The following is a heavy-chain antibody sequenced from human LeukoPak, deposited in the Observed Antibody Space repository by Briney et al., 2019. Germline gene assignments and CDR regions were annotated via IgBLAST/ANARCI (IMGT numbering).Heavy chain of an antibody. CDR1: GFSFGSYW. V-gene: IGHV3-11*01. Sequence: PGGSLRLSCTASGFSFGSYWMSWVRQPPGKPLECVSYISTIDGIIYYADSVKDRFTISRDNAKSSLFLQMNNLRAEDTAVYYCAKASWGMDVWGQGSSVIVS. CDR3: AKASWGMDV. CDR2: ISTIDGII. J-gene: IGHJ6*02.